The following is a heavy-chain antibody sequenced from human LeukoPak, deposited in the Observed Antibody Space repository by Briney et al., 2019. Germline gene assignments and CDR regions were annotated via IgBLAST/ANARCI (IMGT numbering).Heavy chain of an antibody. CDR1: GGSISSYY. CDR3: ARDRIAAAAPSRDDAFDI. J-gene: IGHJ3*02. CDR2: IYYSGST. Sequence: SETLSLTCTVSGGSISSYYWSWIRQPPGKGLEWIGYIYYSGSTNYNPSLKSRVTISVDTSKNQFSLKLSSVTAADTAVYYCARDRIAAAAPSRDDAFDIWGQGTMVTVSS. D-gene: IGHD6-13*01. V-gene: IGHV4-59*01.